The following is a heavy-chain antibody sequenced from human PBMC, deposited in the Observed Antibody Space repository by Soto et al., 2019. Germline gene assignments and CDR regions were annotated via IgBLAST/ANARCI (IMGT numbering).Heavy chain of an antibody. CDR2: ISSSTSYI. J-gene: IGHJ5*02. CDR3: ARDARIEAAGVWFDP. V-gene: IGHV3-21*01. CDR1: GFTFSSYS. D-gene: IGHD6-13*01. Sequence: GGSLRLSCAASGFTFSSYSMNWVRQAPGKGLEWVSSISSSTSYIYYADSVKGRITISRDNAKNSLYLQMNSLRAEDTAVYYCARDARIEAAGVWFDPWGQGTLVTVSS.